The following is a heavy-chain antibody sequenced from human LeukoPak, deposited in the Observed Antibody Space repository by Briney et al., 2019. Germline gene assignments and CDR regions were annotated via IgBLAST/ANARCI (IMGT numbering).Heavy chain of an antibody. Sequence: PSETLPLTCAVYGGSFSIYSWGWIRQPPGKGLEWVGYIYYSGSTNYNPSLKSRVTISVDTSKNQFSLKLSSVTAADTAVYYCGTGITHSAFDIWGQGTMVTVSS. CDR3: GTGITHSAFDI. J-gene: IGHJ3*02. CDR1: GGSFSIYS. V-gene: IGHV4-59*01. D-gene: IGHD3-16*01. CDR2: IYYSGST.